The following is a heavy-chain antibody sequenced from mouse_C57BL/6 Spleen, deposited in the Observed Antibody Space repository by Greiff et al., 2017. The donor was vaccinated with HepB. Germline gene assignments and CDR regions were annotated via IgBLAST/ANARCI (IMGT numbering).Heavy chain of an antibody. J-gene: IGHJ4*01. Sequence: EVKLVESGPGMVKPSQSLSLTCTVTGYSITSGYDWHWIRHFPGNKLEWMGYISYSGSTNYNPSLKSRISITHDTSKNHFFLKLNSVTTEDTATYYCARGDDYDEGNAMDYWGQGTSVTVSS. CDR1: GYSITSGYD. CDR3: ARGDDYDEGNAMDY. CDR2: ISYSGST. D-gene: IGHD2-4*01. V-gene: IGHV3-1*01.